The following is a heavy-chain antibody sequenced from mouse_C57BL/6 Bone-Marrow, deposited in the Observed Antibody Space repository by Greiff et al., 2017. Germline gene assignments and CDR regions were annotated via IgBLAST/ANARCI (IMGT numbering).Heavy chain of an antibody. V-gene: IGHV2-2*01. CDR2: IWSGGST. D-gene: IGHD1-1*01. CDR3: ARNRYGSSSYWYFDV. Sequence: QVQLQQSGPGLVQPSQSLSITCTVSGFSLTSYGVHWVRQSPGKGLEWLGVIWSGGSTDYNAAFISRLSISKDNSKSQVFLKMNSLQADDTAIYYCARNRYGSSSYWYFDVWGTGTTVTVSS. CDR1: GFSLTSYG. J-gene: IGHJ1*03.